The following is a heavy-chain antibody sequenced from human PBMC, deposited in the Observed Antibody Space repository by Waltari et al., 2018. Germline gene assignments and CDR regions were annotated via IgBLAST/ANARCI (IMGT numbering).Heavy chain of an antibody. D-gene: IGHD3-10*01. CDR2: VYTTGSI. CDR1: GASISSGSYY. CDR3: ARDSYGSADY. J-gene: IGHJ4*02. Sequence: QVQLQESGPGLVKPSQTLSLTCTVSGASISSGSYYWSWIRQPAGKGLEWIGRVYTTGSINYNPFLKSRVTISLDRSKNQFSLKLSSVTAADTAVYYCARDSYGSADYWGQGSLVTVSS. V-gene: IGHV4-61*02.